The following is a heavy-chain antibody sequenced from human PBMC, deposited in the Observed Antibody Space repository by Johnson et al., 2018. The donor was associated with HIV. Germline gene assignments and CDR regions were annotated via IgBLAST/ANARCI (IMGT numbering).Heavy chain of an antibody. CDR3: ARGRYAFDI. J-gene: IGHJ3*02. CDR2: IYSGGST. V-gene: IGHV3-66*01. CDR1: GFTFSDYY. Sequence: VQLVESGGGVVQPGRSLTLSCAASGFTFSDYYVSWVRQAPGKGLEWVSVIYSGGSTYYADSVKGRFTISRDNSKNTLYLQMNSLRAEDTAVYYCARGRYAFDIWGQGTMVTVSS.